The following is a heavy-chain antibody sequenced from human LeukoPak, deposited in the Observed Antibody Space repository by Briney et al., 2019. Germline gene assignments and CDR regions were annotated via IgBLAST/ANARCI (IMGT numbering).Heavy chain of an antibody. CDR2: ISGGGDST. V-gene: IGHV3-23*01. CDR3: ANRRDGVFWY. J-gene: IGHJ4*02. CDR1: GFTFSSYA. Sequence: PGGSLRLSCAASGFTFSSYAMSWVRQAPGKGLEWVSTISGGGDSTYYADSVKGRFTISRDNFKNTLYLQMNSLRVEDTAVYSCANRRDGVFWYWGQGTLVTVSS. D-gene: IGHD3-3*01.